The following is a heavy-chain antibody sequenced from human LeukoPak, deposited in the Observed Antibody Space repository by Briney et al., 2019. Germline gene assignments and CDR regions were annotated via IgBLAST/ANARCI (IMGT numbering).Heavy chain of an antibody. CDR1: GGSISTTNYY. CDR3: ARHSGLRSPFDP. Sequence: SGTLSLTCTVSGGSISTTNYYWGWIRQPPGRDLEWIGSIYSSGNTYYNPSLESRVTISVDTSKNQLSLKLTSATAADTSVYYCARHSGLRSPFDPWGQGTLVTVSS. D-gene: IGHD3-3*01. CDR2: IYSSGNT. J-gene: IGHJ5*02. V-gene: IGHV4-39*01.